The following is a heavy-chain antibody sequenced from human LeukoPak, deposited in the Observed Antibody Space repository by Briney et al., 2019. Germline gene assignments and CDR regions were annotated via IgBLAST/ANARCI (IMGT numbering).Heavy chain of an antibody. CDR3: AKDFWSGYHNPDY. D-gene: IGHD3-3*01. V-gene: IGHV3-30*18. Sequence: SGGSLRLSCAASGFTFSSYGMHWVRQAPGKGLEWVAVISYDGSNKYYADSVKGRFTISRDNSKNTPYLQMNSLRAEDTAVYYCAKDFWSGYHNPDYWGQGTLVTVSS. J-gene: IGHJ4*02. CDR2: ISYDGSNK. CDR1: GFTFSSYG.